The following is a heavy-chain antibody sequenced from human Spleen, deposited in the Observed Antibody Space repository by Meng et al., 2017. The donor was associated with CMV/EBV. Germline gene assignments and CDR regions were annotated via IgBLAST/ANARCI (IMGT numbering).Heavy chain of an antibody. Sequence: CETSGYPFISYGISWVRQAPGKGLEWMGWISGNNGRTNYAQRFQGRLTLTRDTSTITAYMELRNLRSDDTAVYYCARDFLDYCGWFDPWGQGTLVTVSS. D-gene: IGHD4/OR15-4a*01. CDR2: ISGNNGRT. V-gene: IGHV1-18*01. J-gene: IGHJ5*02. CDR1: GYPFISYG. CDR3: ARDFLDYCGWFDP.